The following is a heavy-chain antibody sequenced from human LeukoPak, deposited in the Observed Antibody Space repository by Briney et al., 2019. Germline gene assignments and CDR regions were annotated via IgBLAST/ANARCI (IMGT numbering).Heavy chain of an antibody. J-gene: IGHJ4*02. CDR2: ISSSGSTI. D-gene: IGHD5-12*01. CDR3: ARAPHPGYSDY. Sequence: GGCLRLSCAASGFTFSDYYMSWIRQALGKGLEWVSYISSSGSTIYYADSVKGRFTISRDNAKNSLYLQMNSLRAEDTAVYYCARAPHPGYSDYWGQGTLVTVSS. CDR1: GFTFSDYY. V-gene: IGHV3-11*04.